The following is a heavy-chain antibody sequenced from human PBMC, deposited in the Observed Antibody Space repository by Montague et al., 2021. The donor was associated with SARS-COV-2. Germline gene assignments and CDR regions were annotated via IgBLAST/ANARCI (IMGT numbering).Heavy chain of an antibody. CDR1: GGSISSSSYY. Sequence: SETLSLTCTVSGGSISSSSYYWGWIRQPPGKGVEWIGSIYYSGSTYYNPSLKSRVTISVDTSKNQFSLKLSSVTAADTAVYYCARVGRQQLVRLSGMDVWGQGTTVTVSS. D-gene: IGHD6-13*01. V-gene: IGHV4-39*07. CDR2: IYYSGST. J-gene: IGHJ6*02. CDR3: ARVGRQQLVRLSGMDV.